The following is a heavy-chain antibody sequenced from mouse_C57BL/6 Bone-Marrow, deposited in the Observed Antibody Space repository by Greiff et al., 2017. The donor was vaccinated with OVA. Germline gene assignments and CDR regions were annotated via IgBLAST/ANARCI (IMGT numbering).Heavy chain of an antibody. CDR1: GYTFTNYW. Sequence: QVQLKQSGAELVRPGTSVKMSCKASGYTFTNYWIGWAKQRPGHGLEWIGDIYPGGGYTNYNEKFKGKATLTADKSSSTAYMQFSSLTSEDSAIYYCARGYYYGSSYGYFDYWGQGTTLTVSS. V-gene: IGHV1-63*01. D-gene: IGHD1-1*01. J-gene: IGHJ2*01. CDR2: IYPGGGYT. CDR3: ARGYYYGSSYGYFDY.